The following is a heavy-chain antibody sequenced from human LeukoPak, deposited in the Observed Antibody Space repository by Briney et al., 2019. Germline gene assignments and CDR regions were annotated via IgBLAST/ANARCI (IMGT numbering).Heavy chain of an antibody. CDR3: ARDGRGSSNDFDY. Sequence: SGGSLRLSCAASGFTFSSYGMHWVRQAPGQGLEWVAFIRYDGTNEYYADSVKGRFTISRDNSKNTLHLQMNSLRPEDTAVYYCARDGRGSSNDFDYWGQGTLVTVSS. V-gene: IGHV3-30*02. D-gene: IGHD1-26*01. CDR2: IRYDGTNE. J-gene: IGHJ4*02. CDR1: GFTFSSYG.